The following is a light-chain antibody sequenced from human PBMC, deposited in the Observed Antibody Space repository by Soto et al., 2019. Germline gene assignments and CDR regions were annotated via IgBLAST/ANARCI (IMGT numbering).Light chain of an antibody. CDR1: QSVGSC. CDR3: QQYGSSPIT. V-gene: IGKV3-20*01. J-gene: IGKJ5*01. CDR2: DAS. Sequence: EIVLTQSPATLSLSPGERATLSCRASQSVGSCLAWYQHKPGQAPRLLISDASNRATGIPDRFSGSGSGTDFTLTISRLEPEDFAVYYCQQYGSSPITFGQGTRLEIK.